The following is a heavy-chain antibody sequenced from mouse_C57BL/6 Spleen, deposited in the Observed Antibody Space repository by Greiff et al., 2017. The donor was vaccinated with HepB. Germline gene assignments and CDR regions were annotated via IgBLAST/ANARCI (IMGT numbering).Heavy chain of an antibody. CDR2: ISSGGDYI. V-gene: IGHV5-9-1*02. Sequence: EVQLVESGEGLVKPGGSLKLSCAASGFTFSSYAMSWVRQTPEKRLEWVAYISSGGDYIYYADTVKGRFTISRDNARNTLYLQMSSLKSEDTAMYYCTRAPIYYDSYYAMDYWGQGTSVTVSS. D-gene: IGHD2-4*01. CDR1: GFTFSSYA. J-gene: IGHJ4*01. CDR3: TRAPIYYDSYYAMDY.